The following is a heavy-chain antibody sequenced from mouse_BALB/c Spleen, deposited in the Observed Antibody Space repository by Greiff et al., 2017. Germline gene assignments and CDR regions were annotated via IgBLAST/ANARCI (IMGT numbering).Heavy chain of an antibody. CDR1: GFTFSSYA. D-gene: IGHD6-1*01. CDR3: ARQDSPFAY. V-gene: IGHV5-9-3*01. CDR2: ISSGGSYT. Sequence: EVMLVESGGGLVKPGGSLKLSCAASGFTFSSYAMSWVRQTPEKRLEWVATISSGGSYTYYPDSVKGRFTISRDNAKNTLYLQMSSLRSEDTAMYYCARQDSPFAYWGQGTLVTVSA. J-gene: IGHJ3*01.